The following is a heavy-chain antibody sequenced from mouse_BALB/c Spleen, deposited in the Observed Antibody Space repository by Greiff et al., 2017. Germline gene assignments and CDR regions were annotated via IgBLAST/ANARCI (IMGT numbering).Heavy chain of an antibody. J-gene: IGHJ4*01. V-gene: IGHV5-17*02. CDR3: ARRYDGYYYAMDY. CDR2: ISSGSSTI. D-gene: IGHD2-14*01. Sequence: EVQRVESGGGLVQPGGSRKLSCAASGFTFSSFGMHWVRQAPEKGLEWVAYISSGSSTIYYADTVKGRFTISRDNPKNTLFLQMTSLRSEDTAMYYCARRYDGYYYAMDYWGQGTSVTVSS. CDR1: GFTFSSFG.